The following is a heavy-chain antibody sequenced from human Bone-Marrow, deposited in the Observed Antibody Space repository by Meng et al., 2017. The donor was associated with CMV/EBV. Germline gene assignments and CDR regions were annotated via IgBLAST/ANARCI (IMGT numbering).Heavy chain of an antibody. CDR3: AREVPYGSGSLGSGWLNWFDP. J-gene: IGHJ5*02. CDR1: GYY. Sequence: GYYWSWIRQRPGTGLEWIGYVYYSGSRYENPYLKSRVTISVDTSKNQFSLKLGSVTAADTAVYYGAREVPYGSGSLGSGWLNWFDPWGQGTLVTVSS. V-gene: IGHV4-31*02. D-gene: IGHD3-10*01. CDR2: VYYSGSR.